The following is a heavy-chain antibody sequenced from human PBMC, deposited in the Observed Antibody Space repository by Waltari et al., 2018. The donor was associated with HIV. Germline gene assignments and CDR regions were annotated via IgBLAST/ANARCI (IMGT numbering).Heavy chain of an antibody. CDR2: IYYSGST. V-gene: IGHV4-59*08. CDR1: GGSISSYY. J-gene: IGHJ5*02. D-gene: IGHD3-10*01. CDR3: ARLVVYGSGWWFDP. Sequence: QAKLQDSGQGLVKPSETLSLTCTVSGGSISSYYWSWLRQPQGKGLVWIGYIYYSGSTNYNPSLNSRVTISVDTSKNQFSLKLSSVTASDTAVYYCARLVVYGSGWWFDPWGQGTLVTVSS.